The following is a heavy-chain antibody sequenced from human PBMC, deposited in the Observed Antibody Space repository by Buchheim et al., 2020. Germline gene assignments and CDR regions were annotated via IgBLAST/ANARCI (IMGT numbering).Heavy chain of an antibody. J-gene: IGHJ6*02. CDR1: GFTFSSYA. D-gene: IGHD4-17*01. Sequence: EVQLLESGGGLVQPGGSLRLSCAASGFTFSSYAMSWVRQAPGKGLEWVSAISGSGGSTYYADSVKGRFTISRDTSKNTLYLQMNSLRAEDTAVYYCAKVGYGDYVKVYYYGMDVWGQGTT. CDR3: AKVGYGDYVKVYYYGMDV. V-gene: IGHV3-23*01. CDR2: ISGSGGST.